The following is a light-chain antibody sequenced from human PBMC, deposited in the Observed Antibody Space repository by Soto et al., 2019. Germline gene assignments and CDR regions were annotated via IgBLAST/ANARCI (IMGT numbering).Light chain of an antibody. CDR2: AAS. J-gene: IGKJ1*01. CDR1: QSISSY. V-gene: IGKV1-39*01. CDR3: HQTYVTPHT. Sequence: DIQMTQSPSSLSASVGDRVTITCRASQSISSYLNWYQQKPGKAPKLLIYAASSLQGGVPSRFSGSGSGTDFALTISSLEPEDVETCYCHQTYVTPHTFGQGTNVQSK.